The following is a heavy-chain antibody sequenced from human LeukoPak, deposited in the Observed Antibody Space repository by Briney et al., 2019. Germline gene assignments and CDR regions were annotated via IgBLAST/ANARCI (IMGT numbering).Heavy chain of an antibody. V-gene: IGHV4-39*07. J-gene: IGHJ6*03. CDR1: GGSISSSSYY. CDR3: ARLRVRGVIIKLYYYMDV. Sequence: PSETLSLTCTVSGGSISSSSYYWGRNRQPPGKGLEGIGSIYYSGSTYYNPSLKSRVTISVDTSKNQFSLKLSSVTAADTAVYYCARLRVRGVIIKLYYYMDVWGKGTTVTISS. CDR2: IYYSGST. D-gene: IGHD3-10*01.